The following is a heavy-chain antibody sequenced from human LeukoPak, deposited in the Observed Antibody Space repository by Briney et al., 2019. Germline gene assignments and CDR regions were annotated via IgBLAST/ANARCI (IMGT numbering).Heavy chain of an antibody. CDR1: GCTFSSYG. V-gene: IGHV3-33*01. Sequence: GRSLRLSCAASGCTFSSYGMHWVRQAPGKGLEWVAVIWYDGSNKYYADSVTGRFTISRDNSKNPLYLQMNSLRAEDTAVYYCATDVRIAVALGSAFDIWGQGTMATVSS. D-gene: IGHD6-19*01. J-gene: IGHJ3*02. CDR2: IWYDGSNK. CDR3: ATDVRIAVALGSAFDI.